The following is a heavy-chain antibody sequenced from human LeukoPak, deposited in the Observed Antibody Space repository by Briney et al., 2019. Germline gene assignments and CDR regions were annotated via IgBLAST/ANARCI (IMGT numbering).Heavy chain of an antibody. V-gene: IGHV4-30-2*01. CDR1: GGSISSGGYS. D-gene: IGHD3-10*01. J-gene: IGHJ5*02. CDR3: ARGTTYYYGSGSSGLEP. Sequence: SETLSLTCAVSGGSISSGGYSWSWIRQPPGKGLEWIGYIYHSGSTYYNPSLKSRVTISIDTSKNQFSLKLSSVTAADTAVYYCARGTTYYYGSGSSGLEPWGQGTLVTVSS. CDR2: IYHSGST.